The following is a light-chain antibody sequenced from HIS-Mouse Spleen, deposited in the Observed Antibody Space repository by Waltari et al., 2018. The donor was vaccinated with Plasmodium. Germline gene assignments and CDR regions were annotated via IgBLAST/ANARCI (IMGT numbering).Light chain of an antibody. J-gene: IGLJ2*01. V-gene: IGLV2-14*03. CDR3: SSYTSSSTLV. CDR1: SSDVVGYNY. CDR2: DVS. Sequence: QSALTQPASVSGSPGQSITISCTGTSSDVVGYNYVSWYQQHPGQAPKLMIYDVSNRPSGVSNRFSGSKSGNTASLTISGLQAEDEADYYCSSYTSSSTLVFGGGTKLTVL.